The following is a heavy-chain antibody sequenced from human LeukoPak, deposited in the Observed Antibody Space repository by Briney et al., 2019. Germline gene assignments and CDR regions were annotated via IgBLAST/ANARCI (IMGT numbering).Heavy chain of an antibody. CDR3: AKAPVTSCRGAYCYPFDS. J-gene: IGHJ4*02. V-gene: IGHV3-23*01. Sequence: GGTLRLSCAASGFTLSTYAMSWVRQTPGKGLEWVAATSSSDAGAYHADSVRGRFTISRDNSKNTLYLQMNSLRAEDAAVYFCAKAPVTSCRGAYCYPFDSWGQGTLVTVSS. CDR1: GFTLSTYA. D-gene: IGHD2-21*01. CDR2: TSSSDAGA.